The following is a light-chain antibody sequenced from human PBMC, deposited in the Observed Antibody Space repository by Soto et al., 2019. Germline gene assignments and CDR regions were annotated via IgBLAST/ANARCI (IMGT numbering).Light chain of an antibody. V-gene: IGKV3-20*01. J-gene: IGKJ1*01. Sequence: EIVLTQSPGTLSLSPGERATLSCRASQIVSHNYLAWYQQKPGQAPRLLIYGASNRATGIPDRFSGSGSETDFTLTISRLEPEDFAVYYCQQYGSSGTFGQGTKVDIK. CDR3: QQYGSSGT. CDR1: QIVSHNY. CDR2: GAS.